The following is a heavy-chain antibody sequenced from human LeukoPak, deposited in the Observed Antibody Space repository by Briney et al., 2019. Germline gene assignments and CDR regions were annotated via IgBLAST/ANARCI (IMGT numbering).Heavy chain of an antibody. CDR3: VRDPGWGAFDI. CDR1: VFTFSNFW. V-gene: IGHV3-7*01. CDR2: INPDGSTT. J-gene: IGHJ3*02. D-gene: IGHD3-16*01. Sequence: PGGSLRLSCAASVFTFSNFWMSCVRQAPGKGLEWVAIINPDGSTTGYVDSVKGRFNISRYNAKNSLCLQLNSLRAEDTAVYYCVRDPGWGAFDIWGQGTMVTVSS.